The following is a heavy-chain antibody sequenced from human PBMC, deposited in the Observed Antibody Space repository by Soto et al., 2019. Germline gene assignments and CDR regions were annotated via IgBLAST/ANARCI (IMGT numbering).Heavy chain of an antibody. CDR3: ARAPSAGSIPYTWFDP. Sequence: QLQVRESGPGLVKPSETLTLTCTVSGGSIISTSYYWAWIRQSPGKGLEWIGTIYSGCLTSYNPSLGGRVAISIDTPKYQFSLELTSVTPADTAVYYCARAPSAGSIPYTWFDPWGQGVLVTVSS. J-gene: IGHJ5*02. CDR2: IYSGCLT. CDR1: GGSIISTSYY. D-gene: IGHD6-25*01. V-gene: IGHV4-39*01.